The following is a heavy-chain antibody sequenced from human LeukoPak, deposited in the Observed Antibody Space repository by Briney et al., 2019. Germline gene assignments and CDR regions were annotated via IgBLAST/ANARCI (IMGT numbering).Heavy chain of an antibody. V-gene: IGHV1-18*01. D-gene: IGHD3-16*01. J-gene: IGHJ4*02. CDR2: ISAYNGNT. CDR1: GYTFTSYG. CDR3: ARSWVGEVGLQNVDY. Sequence: ASVKVSCKASGYTFTSYGISRVRQAPGQGLEWMGWISAYNGNTNYAQKLQGRVTMTTDTSTSTAYMELRSLRSDDTAVYYCARSWVGEVGLQNVDYWGQGTLVTVSS.